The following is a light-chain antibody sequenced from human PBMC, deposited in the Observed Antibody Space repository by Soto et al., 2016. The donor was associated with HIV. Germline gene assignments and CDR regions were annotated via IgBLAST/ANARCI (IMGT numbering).Light chain of an antibody. V-gene: IGLV3-25*03. Sequence: SYELTQPPSVSVSPGQTASITCSGDTLPKQYAYWYQQKPGQAPVLVIYKDSERLSGIPERFSGSSSGTTVTLTISGVQAEDEADYYCQSADSSGTYVLFGGGTKLTV. CDR3: QSADSSGTYVL. CDR1: TLPKQY. CDR2: KDS. J-gene: IGLJ2*01.